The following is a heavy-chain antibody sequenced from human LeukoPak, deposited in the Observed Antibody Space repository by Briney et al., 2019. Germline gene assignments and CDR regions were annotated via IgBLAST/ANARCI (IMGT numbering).Heavy chain of an antibody. Sequence: GGSLRLSCAASGFTFSDYYMSWIRQAPGKGLEWVSYISSSSSYTNYADSVKGRFTISRDNAKNSLYLQMNSLRAEDTAVYYCARDLVETATGSWGQGTLVTVSS. CDR3: ARDLVETATGS. J-gene: IGHJ4*02. CDR2: ISSSSSYT. D-gene: IGHD5-24*01. CDR1: GFTFSDYY. V-gene: IGHV3-11*05.